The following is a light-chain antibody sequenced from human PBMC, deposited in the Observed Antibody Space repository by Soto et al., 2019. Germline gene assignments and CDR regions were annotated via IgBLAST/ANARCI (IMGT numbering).Light chain of an antibody. J-gene: IGLJ1*01. CDR1: SSDVGGYNY. CDR3: CSYAGSSIYV. V-gene: IGLV2-11*01. Sequence: QSALTQPRSVSGAPGQSVTISCTGTSSDVGGYNYVSWYQQHPGKAPKLMIYDVSKRPSGVPDRFSGSKSGNTASLTISGLPAEDEADDYCCSYAGSSIYVVGTGTKVTV. CDR2: DVS.